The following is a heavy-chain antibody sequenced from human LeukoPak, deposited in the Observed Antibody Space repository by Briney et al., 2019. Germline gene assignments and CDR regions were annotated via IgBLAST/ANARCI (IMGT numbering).Heavy chain of an antibody. Sequence: SETLSLTCAVSGGSFSGHYWNWIRQPPGKGLEWIGSIYYSGSTYYNPPLKSRVTISVDTSKNQFSLKLTSVTAADTAVYYCARHQSYYYDYYMDVWGKGTTVTISS. CDR2: IYYSGST. CDR3: ARHQSYYYDYYMDV. J-gene: IGHJ6*03. CDR1: GGSFSGHY. V-gene: IGHV4-39*01.